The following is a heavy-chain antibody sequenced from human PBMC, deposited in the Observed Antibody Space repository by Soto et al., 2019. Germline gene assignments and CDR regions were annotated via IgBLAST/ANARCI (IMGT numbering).Heavy chain of an antibody. J-gene: IGHJ6*02. Sequence: QVLLVQSGPEVKKPGSSVKVSCKASGGTFNNYAINWVRQAPGKGLEWMGGIIPTFGTGNHAQKFQGRVTITADESTTTAYMELNSLLSEDTAIYYCASFDGTLVRGGLSSPYEMDVWGQGTTVIVSS. CDR1: GGTFNNYA. D-gene: IGHD3-10*01. CDR3: ASFDGTLVRGGLSSPYEMDV. V-gene: IGHV1-69*01. CDR2: IIPTFGTG.